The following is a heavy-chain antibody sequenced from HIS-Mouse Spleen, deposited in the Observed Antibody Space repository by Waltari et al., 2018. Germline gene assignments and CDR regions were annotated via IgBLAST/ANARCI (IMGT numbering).Heavy chain of an antibody. CDR3: ARERVTAAGYYFDY. J-gene: IGHJ4*02. CDR1: GGSFSGYY. Sequence: QVQLQQWGAGLLKPSETLSLTCAVYGGSFSGYYWSWIRQPPGKGLEWIGESNHSGSTNYNPSHKSRVTISVDTSKNQFSLKLSSVTAADTAVYYCARERVTAAGYYFDYWARERWSPSPQ. V-gene: IGHV4-34*01. D-gene: IGHD6-13*01. CDR2: SNHSGST.